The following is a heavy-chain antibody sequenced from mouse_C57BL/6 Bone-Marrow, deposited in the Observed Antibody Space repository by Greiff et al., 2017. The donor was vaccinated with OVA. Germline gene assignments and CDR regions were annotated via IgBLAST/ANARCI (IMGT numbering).Heavy chain of an antibody. Sequence: QVQLKQPGAELVKPGASVKLSCKASGYTFTSYWMHWVKQRPGQGLEWIGMIHPNSGSTNYNEKFKSKATLTVDKSSSTAYMQLSSLTSEDSAVYYCARFDYYGSSLDHWGQGTTLTVSS. CDR3: ARFDYYGSSLDH. D-gene: IGHD1-1*01. V-gene: IGHV1-64*01. J-gene: IGHJ2*01. CDR1: GYTFTSYW. CDR2: IHPNSGST.